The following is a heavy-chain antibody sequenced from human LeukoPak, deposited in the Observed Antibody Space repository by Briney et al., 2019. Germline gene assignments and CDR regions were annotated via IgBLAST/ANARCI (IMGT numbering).Heavy chain of an antibody. CDR2: IYSSGST. V-gene: IGHV4-4*07. Sequence: SETLSLTCTVSGDSISSYYWSWIRQPAEKGLEWIGRIYSSGSTNYNPSLKSRVNMSADTSTNQFSLRLSSLTAADTAVYFCARDYYYHNSGFFGYWGQGTLVTVSS. J-gene: IGHJ4*02. D-gene: IGHD3-22*01. CDR3: ARDYYYHNSGFFGY. CDR1: GDSISSYY.